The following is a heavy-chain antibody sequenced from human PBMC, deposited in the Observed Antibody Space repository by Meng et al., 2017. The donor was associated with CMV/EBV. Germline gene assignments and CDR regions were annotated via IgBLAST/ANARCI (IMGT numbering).Heavy chain of an antibody. V-gene: IGHV4-61*01. CDR1: GGSVSSGSYY. D-gene: IGHD6-6*01. Sequence: GSLRLSCTVSGGSVSSGSYYWSWIRQPPGKGLEWIAHIYYSGSTNYNPSLKSRVTISVDTSKNQFSLNLNSVTAADTAVYYCARDPGSSSSRDWYLDLWGRGTLVTVSS. CDR3: ARDPGSSSSRDWYLDL. CDR2: IYYSGST. J-gene: IGHJ2*01.